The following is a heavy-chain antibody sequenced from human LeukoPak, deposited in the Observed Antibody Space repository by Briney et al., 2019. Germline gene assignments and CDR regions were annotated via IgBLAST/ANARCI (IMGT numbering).Heavy chain of an antibody. CDR2: IKQDGSQK. V-gene: IGHV3-7*01. Sequence: GGSLRLSCAAPGFTFSSSWMSWVRQAPEKGLEWVAHIKQDGSQKYYVDSVRGRFTISRDNTKNSVYLQMNSLRAEDTAVYYCARVGGGYYFQHWGQGTLVTVSS. J-gene: IGHJ1*01. CDR1: GFTFSSSW. CDR3: ARVGGGYYFQH. D-gene: IGHD5-18*01.